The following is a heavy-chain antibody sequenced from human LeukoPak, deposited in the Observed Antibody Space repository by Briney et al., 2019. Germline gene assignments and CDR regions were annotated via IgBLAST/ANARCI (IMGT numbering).Heavy chain of an antibody. Sequence: PGGSLRLSCAASGFIFSNYWMSRIRQPPGKGLEWVANIKQNGRDKQYVDSLKGRFTISRDNAKNSLFLQVNSLRADDTAVYYCARDRDDGGFEYWGQGTLVTVFS. V-gene: IGHV3-7*01. CDR2: IKQNGRDK. CDR1: GFIFSNYW. D-gene: IGHD4-23*01. J-gene: IGHJ4*02. CDR3: ARDRDDGGFEY.